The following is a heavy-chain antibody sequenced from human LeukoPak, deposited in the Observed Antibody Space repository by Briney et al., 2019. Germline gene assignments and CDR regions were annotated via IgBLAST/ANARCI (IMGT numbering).Heavy chain of an antibody. CDR3: AKHSSGWYSQFDY. CDR1: GITFSNSA. Sequence: GGSLRLSCVPSGITFSNSALSWVRQAPGKGLEWVSTITKSGDQTHYADSVRGLFTISRDIFKNTLYLQMNSLRAEDTAVYYCAKHSSGWYSQFDYWGQGTLVTVSS. CDR2: ITKSGDQT. J-gene: IGHJ4*02. V-gene: IGHV3-23*01. D-gene: IGHD6-19*01.